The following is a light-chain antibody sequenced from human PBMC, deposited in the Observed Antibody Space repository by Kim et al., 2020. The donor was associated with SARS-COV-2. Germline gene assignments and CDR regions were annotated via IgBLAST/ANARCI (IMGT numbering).Light chain of an antibody. CDR3: QQYGASPPWT. Sequence: DIQMTQSPSSLAASVGDRVTIACRASQRISTYLNWYQQKPGKAPKLLIYAASTLQSGVPSRFSGSGSGTDFTLTISRLEPEDFAVYYCQQYGASPPWTFGQGTKVDIK. CDR2: AAS. V-gene: IGKV1-39*01. J-gene: IGKJ1*01. CDR1: QRISTY.